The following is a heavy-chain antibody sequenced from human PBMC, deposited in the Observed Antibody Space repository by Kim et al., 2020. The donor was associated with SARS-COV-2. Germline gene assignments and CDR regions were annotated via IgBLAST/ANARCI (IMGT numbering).Heavy chain of an antibody. Sequence: GGSLRLSCAASGFTFSTYSMNWVRQAPGKGLEWISYISDSSRAIYYADSMKVRFTISRDNAQNSLYLQVDSLTAGDTSVSYCARYEGGYARHPGLDVLG. CDR2: ISDSSRAI. CDR3: ARYEGGYARHPGLDV. J-gene: IGHJ6*02. V-gene: IGHV3-48*04. D-gene: IGHD5-12*01. CDR1: GFTFSTYS.